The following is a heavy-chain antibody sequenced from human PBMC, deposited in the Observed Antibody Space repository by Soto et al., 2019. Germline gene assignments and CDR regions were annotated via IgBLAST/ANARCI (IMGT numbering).Heavy chain of an antibody. D-gene: IGHD2-21*02. Sequence: PGGSLRLSFAPPGFPFTDYYISWNRQAPGKGLEWVSYISSSGSTIHYADSVKGRFTISRDNAKNSLYLQMNSLRAEDTAVYYCARVLVFYGGFDPWGQGTLVTVSS. CDR2: ISSSGSTI. CDR3: ARVLVFYGGFDP. CDR1: GFPFTDYY. J-gene: IGHJ5*02. V-gene: IGHV3-11*01.